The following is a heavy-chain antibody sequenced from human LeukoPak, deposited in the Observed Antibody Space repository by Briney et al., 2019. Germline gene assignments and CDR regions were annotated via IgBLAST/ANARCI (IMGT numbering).Heavy chain of an antibody. V-gene: IGHV3-21*01. CDR2: INSSSSYI. J-gene: IGHJ6*04. Sequence: SLTLSRLASLFTLRHYRMNWLRPAPGRGLDWVSSINSSSSYIYYADSVKGRFTISRDNAKNSLYLQMNSLRAEDTAVYYCARAKTTGTTEYGMDVWGKGTTVTVSS. CDR3: ARAKTTGTTEYGMDV. CDR1: LFTLRHYR. D-gene: IGHD1-1*01.